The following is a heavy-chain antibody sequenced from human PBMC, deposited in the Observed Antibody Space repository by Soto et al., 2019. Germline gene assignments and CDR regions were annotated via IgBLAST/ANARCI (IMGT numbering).Heavy chain of an antibody. CDR3: ARHYYGSGSYYKAFYYYGMDV. CDR1: RFSISSSYW. CDR2: IYYSGST. V-gene: IGHV4-28*01. Sequence: SETLSLTCAVSRFSISSSYWWGWIRQPPGKGLECIGYIYYSGSTYYNPSLKSRVTISVDTSKNQFSLKLSSVTAADTAVYYCARHYYGSGSYYKAFYYYGMDVWGQGTTVTVSS. J-gene: IGHJ6*02. D-gene: IGHD3-10*01.